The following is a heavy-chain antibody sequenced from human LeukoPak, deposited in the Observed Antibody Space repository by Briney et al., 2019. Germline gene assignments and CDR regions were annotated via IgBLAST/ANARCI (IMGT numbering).Heavy chain of an antibody. J-gene: IGHJ4*02. D-gene: IGHD5-12*01. CDR2: ISSSSSNI. V-gene: IGHV3-48*04. Sequence: GGSLRLSCAASGLTFSSYSMNWVRQAPGKGLGWDSYISSSSSNITYANSVKGRFTISRDNDKNSLYLQMESLGAEDTAVYYCARAEYSGYDYGGTGFDYWGQGTLVTVSS. CDR3: ARAEYSGYDYGGTGFDY. CDR1: GLTFSSYS.